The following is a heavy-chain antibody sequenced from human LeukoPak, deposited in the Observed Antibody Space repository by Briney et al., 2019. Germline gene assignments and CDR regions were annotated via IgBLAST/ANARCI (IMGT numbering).Heavy chain of an antibody. V-gene: IGHV3-48*03. CDR2: ICSGGSTI. CDR3: ARVAAADPYYYGMDV. Sequence: GGSLRLSCAASGFTFSSYELNWVRQAPGKGLEWVSYICSGGSTIYYADSVKGRFTISRDNAKNSLYLQMNSLRAEDTAVYYCARVAAADPYYYGMDVWGQGTTVTVSS. J-gene: IGHJ6*02. CDR1: GFTFSSYE. D-gene: IGHD6-13*01.